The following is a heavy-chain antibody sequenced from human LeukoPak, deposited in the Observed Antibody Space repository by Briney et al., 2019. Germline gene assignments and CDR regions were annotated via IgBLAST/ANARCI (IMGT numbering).Heavy chain of an antibody. Sequence: ASVKVYCKASAYALTAYYMNWVRQAPGQGLEWMGWINPNTGATNYAQKFQGRVTMTRDTTTSTAYMELSRLRSDDTAVYYCARDQTGDGFDCWGQGTLVTVSS. CDR2: INPNTGAT. D-gene: IGHD7-27*01. CDR1: AYALTAYY. J-gene: IGHJ4*02. V-gene: IGHV1-2*02. CDR3: ARDQTGDGFDC.